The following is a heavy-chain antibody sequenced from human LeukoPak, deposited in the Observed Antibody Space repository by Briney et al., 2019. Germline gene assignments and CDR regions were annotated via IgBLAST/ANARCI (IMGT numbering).Heavy chain of an antibody. Sequence: ASVKVSCKASGGTFSSYAISWVRQAPGQGLERMGGIIPIFGTANYAQKFQGRVTITADESTSTAYMELSSLRSEDTAVYYCARDPGYCTSPSCYNWFDPWGQGTLVTVSS. CDR3: ARDPGYCTSPSCYNWFDP. CDR1: GGTFSSYA. CDR2: IIPIFGTA. V-gene: IGHV1-69*01. D-gene: IGHD2-2*01. J-gene: IGHJ5*02.